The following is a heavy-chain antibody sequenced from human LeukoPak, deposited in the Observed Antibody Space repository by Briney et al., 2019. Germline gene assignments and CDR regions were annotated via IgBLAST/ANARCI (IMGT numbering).Heavy chain of an antibody. Sequence: GGSLRLSCAASGFTFSSYWMSWVRQAPGKGLEWVANIKQDGSEKYYADSVKGRFTISRDNSKNTLYLQMNSLRAEDTAVYYCAKSHYDFWSGYSYFDYWGQGTLVTVSS. CDR1: GFTFSSYW. V-gene: IGHV3-7*01. CDR3: AKSHYDFWSGYSYFDY. D-gene: IGHD3-3*01. CDR2: IKQDGSEK. J-gene: IGHJ4*02.